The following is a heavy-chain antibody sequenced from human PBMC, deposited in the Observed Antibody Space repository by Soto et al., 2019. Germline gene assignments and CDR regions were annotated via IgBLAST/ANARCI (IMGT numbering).Heavy chain of an antibody. V-gene: IGHV4-59*08. CDR2: IYYSGST. CDR3: ARSCCGDLRRFDY. Sequence: SETLSLTCTVSGGSISNYYWSWIRQPPGKGLEWIAYIYYSGSTNYNPSLKSRVTISVDTSKNQFSLKLGSVTAADTAVYYCARSCCGDLRRFDYWGQGTPVTVSS. D-gene: IGHD2-21*02. CDR1: GGSISNYY. J-gene: IGHJ4*02.